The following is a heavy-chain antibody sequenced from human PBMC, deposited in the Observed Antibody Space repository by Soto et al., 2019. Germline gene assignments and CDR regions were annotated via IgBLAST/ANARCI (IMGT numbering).Heavy chain of an antibody. J-gene: IGHJ6*02. CDR3: ARDRWGAVVGAYYYYGMDV. D-gene: IGHD6-19*01. Sequence: PGGSLRLSCVGFGFTFSNYWMSWVRQAPGKGLEWVANINKDGSEKYYVDSGKGRFTISRDNAKNSMDLQMKSLRAEDTAVYYCARDRWGAVVGAYYYYGMDVWGQGTTVTVSS. CDR1: GFTFSNYW. V-gene: IGHV3-7*03. CDR2: INKDGSEK.